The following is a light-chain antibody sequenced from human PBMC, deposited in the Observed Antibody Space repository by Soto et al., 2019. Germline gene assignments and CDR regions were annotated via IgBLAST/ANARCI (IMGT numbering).Light chain of an antibody. Sequence: QSVLTQPPSVSAAPGQTVTISCSGSSSNIGSDFVSCYQQLPVTAPQLLIYENNKRPSGIPDRFSGSKSATAATLGITGLQTGYEDDYYFSAWDTSLSGGVFGGGTKLTVL. CDR3: SAWDTSLSGGV. CDR1: SSNIGSDF. V-gene: IGLV1-51*02. CDR2: ENN. J-gene: IGLJ3*02.